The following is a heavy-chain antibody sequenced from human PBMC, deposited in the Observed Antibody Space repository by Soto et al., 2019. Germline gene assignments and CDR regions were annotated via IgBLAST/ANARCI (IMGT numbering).Heavy chain of an antibody. CDR1: GYTFTSYG. Sequence: GASVKVSCKASGYTFTSYGISWVRQAPGQGLEWMGWISAYNGNTNYAQKLQGRVTMTTDTSTSTAYMELRSLRSDDTAVYYCARGGITGTTGYYYYYGMDVWSQGTTVTVSS. CDR2: ISAYNGNT. D-gene: IGHD1-7*01. CDR3: ARGGITGTTGYYYYYGMDV. V-gene: IGHV1-18*01. J-gene: IGHJ6*02.